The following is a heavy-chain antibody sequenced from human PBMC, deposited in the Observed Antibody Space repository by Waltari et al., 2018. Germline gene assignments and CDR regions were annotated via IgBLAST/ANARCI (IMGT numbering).Heavy chain of an antibody. J-gene: IGHJ4*02. CDR1: GFDLFTHA. CDR2: ISDSGVIT. V-gene: IGHV3-23*01. CDR3: ARHLYGVDYLELDN. Sequence: EVQLLESGGGLAQPGGSLRLSCAASGFDLFTHAMSWVRQAPGKGLEWVSGISDSGVITNYADSVKGRFTVSRDNSMNTVFLQLNSLTAEDTAIYYCARHLYGVDYLELDNWGRGTLVTVSS. D-gene: IGHD2-21*01.